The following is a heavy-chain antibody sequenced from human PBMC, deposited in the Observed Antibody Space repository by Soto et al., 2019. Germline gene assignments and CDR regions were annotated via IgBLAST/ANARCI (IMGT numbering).Heavy chain of an antibody. J-gene: IGHJ5*02. CDR3: ARSVFP. Sequence: QVQLHQSGPGLVKPSQTLSLTCTVSGGSISSGGYYWTWIRQHPGKVLEWIGYIYYSGSTYYNPSLKSRVTLSVDTSQNLFSLKLSSVTAADTAVYCCARSVFPWGQATLVTVSS. V-gene: IGHV4-31*03. CDR1: GGSISSGGYY. CDR2: IYYSGST.